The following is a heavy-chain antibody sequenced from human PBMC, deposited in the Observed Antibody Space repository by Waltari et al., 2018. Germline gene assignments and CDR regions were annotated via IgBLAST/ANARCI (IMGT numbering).Heavy chain of an antibody. J-gene: IGHJ4*02. D-gene: IGHD6-13*01. Sequence: EVRLVESGGGLVKPGGSLRLSCAASGFPFSLDGLNWVRQAPGKGLEWVSSISSLSKYTYYADSVKGRFTISRDNAKNSLYLQMNSLRAEDTAVYFCARDGISSTQSGYFDYWGQGVLVTVSS. V-gene: IGHV3-21*01. CDR1: GFPFSLDG. CDR2: ISSLSKYT. CDR3: ARDGISSTQSGYFDY.